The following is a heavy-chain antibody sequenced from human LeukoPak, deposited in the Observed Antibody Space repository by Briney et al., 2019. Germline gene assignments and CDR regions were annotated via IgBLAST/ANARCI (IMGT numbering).Heavy chain of an antibody. V-gene: IGHV3-74*01. CDR3: ARDFLSVGATTSFDY. Sequence: PGGSLRLSCAASGFTFSSYWMHWVRQAPGKGLVWVSRINSDGSSTSYADSVKGRFTISRDNAKNTLYLQMNSLRAEDTAVYYCARDFLSVGATTSFDYWGQGTLVTVSS. D-gene: IGHD1-26*01. CDR2: INSDGSST. J-gene: IGHJ4*02. CDR1: GFTFSSYW.